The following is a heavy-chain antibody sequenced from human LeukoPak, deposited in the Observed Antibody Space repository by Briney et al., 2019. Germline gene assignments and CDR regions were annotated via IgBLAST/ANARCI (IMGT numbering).Heavy chain of an antibody. J-gene: IGHJ4*02. CDR3: ARDRCATTGCDFDY. V-gene: IGHV1-24*01. D-gene: IGHD2-8*02. CDR2: FDPEDGET. Sequence: XXFDPEDGETIYAQKFQGRVTMTEDTSTDTAYMELSSLRSDDTAVYYCARDRCATTGCDFDYWGQGTLVTVSS.